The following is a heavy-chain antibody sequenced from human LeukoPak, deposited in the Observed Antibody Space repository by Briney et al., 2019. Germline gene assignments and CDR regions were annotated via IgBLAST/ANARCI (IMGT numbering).Heavy chain of an antibody. Sequence: SETPSLTCTVSGGSISSYYWSWIRQPPGKGLEWIGYIYYSGSTNYNPSLKSRVTISVDTSKNQFSLKLSSVTAADTAVYYCARRGYNYGWFDPWGQGTLVTVSS. CDR3: ARRGYNYGWFDP. J-gene: IGHJ5*02. D-gene: IGHD5-18*01. CDR1: GGSISSYY. V-gene: IGHV4-59*01. CDR2: IYYSGST.